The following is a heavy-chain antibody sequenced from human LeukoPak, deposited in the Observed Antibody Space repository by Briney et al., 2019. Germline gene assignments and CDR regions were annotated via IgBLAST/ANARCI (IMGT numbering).Heavy chain of an antibody. CDR3: VRDLTSPDY. CDR2: INPNSGVT. D-gene: IGHD3-3*01. V-gene: IGHV1-2*02. Sequence: GASVKASCKSSGYTFTGYYMHWVRQAPGQGLEWMGWINPNSGVTDFAQKFQGRVTMTRDTSISTAYMELSRLTSDDTAIYYCVRDLTSPDYWGQGTLVTVSS. J-gene: IGHJ4*02. CDR1: GYTFTGYY.